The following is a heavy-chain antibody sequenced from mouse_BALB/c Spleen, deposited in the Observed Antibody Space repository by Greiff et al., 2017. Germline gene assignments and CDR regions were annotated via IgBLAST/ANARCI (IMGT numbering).Heavy chain of an antibody. CDR3: AGARLYYFDY. D-gene: IGHD6-2*01. Sequence: EVKLVESGGGLVQPGGSLKLSCAASGFTFSSYGMSWVRQTPDKRLELVATINSNGGSTYYPDSVKGRFTISRDNAKNTLYLQMSSLKSEDTAMYYCAGARLYYFDYWGQGTTLTVSS. J-gene: IGHJ2*01. CDR2: INSNGGST. CDR1: GFTFSSYG. V-gene: IGHV5-6-3*01.